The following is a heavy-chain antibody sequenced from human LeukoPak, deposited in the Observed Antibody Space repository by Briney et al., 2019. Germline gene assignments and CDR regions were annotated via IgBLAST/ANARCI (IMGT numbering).Heavy chain of an antibody. CDR3: ARGGYHDSSGYYPLDY. CDR1: GFTFNTYW. V-gene: IGHV3-74*01. J-gene: IGHJ4*02. D-gene: IGHD3-22*01. Sequence: GGSLRLSCAASGFTFNTYWIQWVRQAPGKGLVWVSRISSDGSSISYADSVKGRFTISRDNAKNTLYLQMNSLRAEDTAVYYCARGGYHDSSGYYPLDYWGQRTLVTVSS. CDR2: ISSDGSSI.